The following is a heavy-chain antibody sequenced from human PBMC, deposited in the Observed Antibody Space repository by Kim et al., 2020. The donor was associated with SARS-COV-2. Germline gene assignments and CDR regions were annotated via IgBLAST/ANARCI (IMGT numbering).Heavy chain of an antibody. CDR1: GYIFTSYY. V-gene: IGHV1-46*01. CDR2: INPSADAT. D-gene: IGHD6-6*01. J-gene: IGHJ4*02. Sequence: ASVKVSCKASGYIFTSYYVHWVRQAPGRGLEWMGVINPSADATTYGQKFLGRVTVTRDRSTNTAYMELSGLTSDDTAVYYCARSVSYSSSSGYFDYWGQG. CDR3: ARSVSYSSSSGYFDY.